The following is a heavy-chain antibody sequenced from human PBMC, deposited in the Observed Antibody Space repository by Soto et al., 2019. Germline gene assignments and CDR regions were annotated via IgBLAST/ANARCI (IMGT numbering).Heavy chain of an antibody. J-gene: IGHJ4*02. CDR3: SPSLDF. CDR1: GFTFTSYW. CDR2: INQDGSEK. Sequence: HPGGYLRLSCASSGFTFTSYWMDWVRQAPGKGLEWVANINQDGSEKHYVDSVKGRFTISRDNAKNSLYLQMSSLTAEDSALYYCSPSLDFWGQGTLVTVSS. V-gene: IGHV3-7*01.